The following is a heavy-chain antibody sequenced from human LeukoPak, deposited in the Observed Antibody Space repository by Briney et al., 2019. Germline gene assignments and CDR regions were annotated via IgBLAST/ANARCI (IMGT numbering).Heavy chain of an antibody. CDR1: GGSISSSSYY. CDR3: AREGVNGFQTNWFDP. Sequence: PSETLSLTCTVSGGSISSSSYYWGWIRQHPGKGLEWIGYIYYSGSTYYNPSLKSRVAISVDTSKNQFSLKLSSVTAADTAVYYCAREGVNGFQTNWFDPWGQGTLVTVSS. CDR2: IYYSGST. V-gene: IGHV4-31*03. D-gene: IGHD3-10*01. J-gene: IGHJ5*02.